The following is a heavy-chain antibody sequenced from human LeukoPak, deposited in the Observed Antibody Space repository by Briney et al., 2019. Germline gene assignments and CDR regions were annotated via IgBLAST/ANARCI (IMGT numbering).Heavy chain of an antibody. CDR1: GDSISSYY. V-gene: IGHV4-59*01. Sequence: PSETLSLTCTVSGDSISSYYWSWIRQPPGKGLEWIGYIHYSGSTNYNPSLKSRVTISVDTSKNQFSLILSSVTTADTAVYYCAREVVAAAGTVDYWGQGTLVAVSS. D-gene: IGHD6-13*01. CDR3: AREVVAAAGTVDY. J-gene: IGHJ4*02. CDR2: IHYSGST.